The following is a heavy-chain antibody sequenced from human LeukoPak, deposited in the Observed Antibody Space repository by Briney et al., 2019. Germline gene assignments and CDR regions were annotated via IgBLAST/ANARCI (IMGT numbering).Heavy chain of an antibody. Sequence: TGGSLRLSCAASGFTFSSYAMSWVRQAPGKGLVWVSRISSDGSSTSYADSVKGRFTISRGNAKNTLYLQMYSLRAEDTAVYYCARGTNVLRFLEWLPKTYYYYGMDVWGQGTTVTVSS. V-gene: IGHV3-74*01. D-gene: IGHD3-3*01. J-gene: IGHJ6*02. CDR1: GFTFSSYA. CDR3: ARGTNVLRFLEWLPKTYYYYGMDV. CDR2: ISSDGSST.